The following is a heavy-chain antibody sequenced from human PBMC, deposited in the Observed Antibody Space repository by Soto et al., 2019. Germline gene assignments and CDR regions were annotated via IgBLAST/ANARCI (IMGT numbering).Heavy chain of an antibody. CDR2: IYPGDSDT. J-gene: IGHJ6*02. Sequence: PGESLKISCKGSGYSFTSYWIGWVRQMPGKGLEWMGIIYPGDSDTRYSPSFQGQVTISADKSISTAYLQWSSLEASDTAMYYCARRRYCSSTSCYPPYYGMDVWGQGTTVTVSS. V-gene: IGHV5-51*01. CDR1: GYSFTSYW. CDR3: ARRRYCSSTSCYPPYYGMDV. D-gene: IGHD2-2*01.